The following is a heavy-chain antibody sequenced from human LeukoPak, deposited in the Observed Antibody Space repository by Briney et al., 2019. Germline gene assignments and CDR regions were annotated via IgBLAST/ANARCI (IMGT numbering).Heavy chain of an antibody. V-gene: IGHV3-21*01. D-gene: IGHD2-21*01. J-gene: IGHJ4*02. CDR3: ARLRRNGDSGGFYYYYDS. Sequence: GGSLRLSCAASGFTFSSYEMTWVRQAPGKWLEWVSSINTVASYIYYADSVRGRFTISRDNAKNSMYLQMNSLRAEDTGVYYCARLRRNGDSGGFYYYYDSWGQGTLVTVSS. CDR2: INTVASYI. CDR1: GFTFSSYE.